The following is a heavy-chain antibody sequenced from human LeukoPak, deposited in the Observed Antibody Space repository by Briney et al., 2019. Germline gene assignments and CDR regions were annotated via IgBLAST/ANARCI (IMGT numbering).Heavy chain of an antibody. CDR3: ARISPYSSSSNSLDY. Sequence: GGSLRLSCAASGFTFSSYAMSWVRQAPGKGLEWVSAISGSGGSTYYADSVKGRFTISRDNAKNSLYLQMNSLRAEDTAVYYCARISPYSSSSNSLDYWGQGTLVTVSS. CDR2: ISGSGGST. D-gene: IGHD6-6*01. V-gene: IGHV3-23*01. CDR1: GFTFSSYA. J-gene: IGHJ4*02.